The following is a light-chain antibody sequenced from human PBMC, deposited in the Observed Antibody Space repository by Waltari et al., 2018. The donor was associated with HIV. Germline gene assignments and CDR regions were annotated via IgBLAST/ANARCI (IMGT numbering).Light chain of an antibody. V-gene: IGLV3-21*02. CDR3: QVWDSSRDHVV. J-gene: IGLJ2*01. Sequence: SYVLTQPPSVSVAPGQTARITCGGNNIGSKTVHWYQRMPGHAVGLVVYADRDRPSGILERFSGSNSGNTSTLTISRVEAVDEADYFCQVWDSSRDHVVFGGGTTLTVL. CDR2: ADR. CDR1: NIGSKT.